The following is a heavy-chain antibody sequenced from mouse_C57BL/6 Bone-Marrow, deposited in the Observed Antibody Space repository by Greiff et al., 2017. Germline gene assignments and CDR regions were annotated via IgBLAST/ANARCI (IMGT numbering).Heavy chain of an antibody. CDR3: VISDSSGYVDYAMDY. Sequence: VQVVESGGGLVQPKGSLKLSCAASGFTFNTYAMHWVRQAPGKGLEWVARIRSKSSNYATYYADSVKDRFTISRDDSQSMLYLQMNNLKTEDTAMYYCVISDSSGYVDYAMDYWGQGTSVTVSS. D-gene: IGHD3-2*02. CDR2: IRSKSSNYAT. CDR1: GFTFNTYA. J-gene: IGHJ4*01. V-gene: IGHV10-3*01.